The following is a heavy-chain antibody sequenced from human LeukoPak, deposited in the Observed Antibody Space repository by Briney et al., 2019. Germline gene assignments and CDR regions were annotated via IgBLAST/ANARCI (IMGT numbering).Heavy chain of an antibody. J-gene: IGHJ3*02. V-gene: IGHV1-58*01. CDR1: GFTFTNSA. Sequence: SVKVSCKASGFTFTNSAVQWVRQARGQRLEWIGWIVVGSGNTNYAQKFQERVTITRDMSTSTAYMELNSLRFEDTAVYYCAAEGFLEWLLTSFHPYDALDIWGQGTMVTVSS. D-gene: IGHD3-3*01. CDR3: AAEGFLEWLLTSFHPYDALDI. CDR2: IVVGSGNT.